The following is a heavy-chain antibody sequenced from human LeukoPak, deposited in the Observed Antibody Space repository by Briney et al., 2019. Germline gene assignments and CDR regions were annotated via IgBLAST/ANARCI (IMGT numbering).Heavy chain of an antibody. CDR2: IWYDGSNK. CDR3: ARDLRFLEWLLDC. CDR1: GFTFSSYG. J-gene: IGHJ4*02. Sequence: PGRSLRLSCAASGFTFSSYGMHWVRQAPGKGLEWVAVIWYDGSNKYYADSVKGRFTISRDNSKNTLYLQMNSLRAEDTAVYYCARDLRFLEWLLDCWGQGTLVTVSS. D-gene: IGHD3-3*01. V-gene: IGHV3-33*01.